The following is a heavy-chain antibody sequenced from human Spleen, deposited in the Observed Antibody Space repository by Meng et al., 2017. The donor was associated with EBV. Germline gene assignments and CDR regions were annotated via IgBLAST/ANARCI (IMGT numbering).Heavy chain of an antibody. CDR3: ARDVGIAVAASFDY. Sequence: LSLQSAVPELLSASDTLSLACGFSGGSISSITSYCGWIRQSPERGLEWIGTIFYSGDTYYNPSLKSRVSISLDTSKNEFSLNLSSVTAADTAVYYCARDVGIAVAASFDYWGQGTLVTVSS. V-gene: IGHV4-39*07. D-gene: IGHD6-19*01. J-gene: IGHJ4*02. CDR1: GGSISSITSY. CDR2: IFYSGDT.